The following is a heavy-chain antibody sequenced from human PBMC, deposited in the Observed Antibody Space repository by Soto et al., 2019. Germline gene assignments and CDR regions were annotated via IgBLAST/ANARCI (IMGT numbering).Heavy chain of an antibody. D-gene: IGHD6-19*01. CDR3: ARLDFSSGWYFDLGGRTNWFDP. CDR1: GYSFTSYW. Sequence: PGESLKISCKGSGYSFTSYWISWVRQMPGKGLEWMGRIDPSDSYTNYSPSFQGHVTISADKSISTAYLQWSSLKASDTAMYYCARLDFSSGWYFDLGGRTNWFDPWGQGTLVTVSS. CDR2: IDPSDSYT. J-gene: IGHJ5*02. V-gene: IGHV5-10-1*01.